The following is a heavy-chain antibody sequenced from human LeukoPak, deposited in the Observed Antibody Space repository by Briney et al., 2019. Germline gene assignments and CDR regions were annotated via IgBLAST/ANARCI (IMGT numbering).Heavy chain of an antibody. J-gene: IGHJ4*02. CDR3: ARVVPAAIFFDY. CDR2: IYHSGST. CDR1: GGSISSSNW. D-gene: IGHD2-2*01. Sequence: MPSETLSLTCAVSGGSISSSNWWSWVRQPPGKGLEWIGEIYHSGSTNYNPSLKSRVTISVDKSKNQFSLKLSSVTAADTAVYYCARVVPAAIFFDYWGQGTLVTVSS. V-gene: IGHV4-4*02.